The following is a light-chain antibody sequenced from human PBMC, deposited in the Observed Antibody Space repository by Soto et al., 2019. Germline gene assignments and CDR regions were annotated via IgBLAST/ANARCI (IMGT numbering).Light chain of an antibody. CDR1: QGVRND. CDR3: QQNYNSPPWT. J-gene: IGKJ1*01. Sequence: QMTPSPSSLSACVGDSVTITCRASQGVRNDLDWYQQKPGKAPRLLIYGASTWATGVPARFSGSGSGTDFTLTISSLQPEDFAIYYCQQNYNSPPWTFGEGTKVDIK. CDR2: GAS. V-gene: IGKV1-39*01.